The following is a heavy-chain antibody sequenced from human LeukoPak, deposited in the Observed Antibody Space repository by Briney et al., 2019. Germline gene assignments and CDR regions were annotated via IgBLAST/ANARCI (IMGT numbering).Heavy chain of an antibody. Sequence: GGSLRLSCAASGFTFSSYGMHWVRQAPGKGLEWVAFIRYDGSNKYYADSVKGRFTISRDNPKNTLYLQMNSLRAEDTAVYYCAKDVWSGYYTYFDYWGQGTLVTVSS. J-gene: IGHJ4*02. D-gene: IGHD3-3*01. V-gene: IGHV3-30*02. CDR3: AKDVWSGYYTYFDY. CDR2: IRYDGSNK. CDR1: GFTFSSYG.